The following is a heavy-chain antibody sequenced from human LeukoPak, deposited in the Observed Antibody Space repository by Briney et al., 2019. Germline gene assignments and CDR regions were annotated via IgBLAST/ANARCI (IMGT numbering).Heavy chain of an antibody. V-gene: IGHV4-4*07. Sequence: PSETLSLTCPVSGGSISSYYWSWIRQPAGTGLEWIGRIYTSGSTNYNPSLKSRVTMSVDTSKNQFSLKLSSVTAADTAVYYCARGVSTNNYYSYYGMDVWGQGTTVAVSS. CDR3: ARGVSTNNYYSYYGMDV. CDR2: IYTSGST. CDR1: GGSISSYY. J-gene: IGHJ6*02. D-gene: IGHD2/OR15-2a*01.